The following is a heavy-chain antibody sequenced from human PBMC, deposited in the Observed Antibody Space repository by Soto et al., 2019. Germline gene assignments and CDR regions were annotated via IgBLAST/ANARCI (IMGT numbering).Heavy chain of an antibody. CDR2: IIPIFGTA. CDR3: ARVARIAAAGYYYYYGMDV. CDR1: GGTFSSYA. D-gene: IGHD6-13*01. Sequence: QVQLVQSGAEVKKPGSSVKVSCKASGGTFSSYAISWVRQAPGQGLEWMGGIIPIFGTANYAQKFQGRVTITADESTSTDYMELSSLRSEDTAVYYCARVARIAAAGYYYYYGMDVWGQGTTVTVSS. J-gene: IGHJ6*02. V-gene: IGHV1-69*01.